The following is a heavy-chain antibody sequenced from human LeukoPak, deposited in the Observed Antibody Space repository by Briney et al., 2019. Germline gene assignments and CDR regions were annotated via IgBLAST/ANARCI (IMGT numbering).Heavy chain of an antibody. J-gene: IGHJ1*01. CDR3: ARENRLAFQH. CDR2: ISSNGGST. Sequence: PGRSLRLSCAASGFTFSSYAMHWVRQAPGKGLEYVSAISSNGGSTYYANSVKGRFTISRDNSKNTLYLQMGSLRAEDMAVYYCARENRLAFQHWGQGTLVTVSS. CDR1: GFTFSSYA. V-gene: IGHV3-64*01.